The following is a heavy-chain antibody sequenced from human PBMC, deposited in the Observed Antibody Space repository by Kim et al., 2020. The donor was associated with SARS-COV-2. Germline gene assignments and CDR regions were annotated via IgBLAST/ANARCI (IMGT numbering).Heavy chain of an antibody. CDR2: ISAYNGNT. J-gene: IGHJ5*01. CDR1: GYTFTSYG. V-gene: IGHV1-18*04. Sequence: ASVKVSCKASGYTFTSYGISWVRQAPGQGLEWMGWISAYNGNTNYAQKLQGRVTMTTDTSTSTAYMELRSLRSDDTAVYYCARGGHYYDSSGPNWFDPWGQGTLVTVSS. CDR3: ARGGHYYDSSGPNWFDP. D-gene: IGHD3-22*01.